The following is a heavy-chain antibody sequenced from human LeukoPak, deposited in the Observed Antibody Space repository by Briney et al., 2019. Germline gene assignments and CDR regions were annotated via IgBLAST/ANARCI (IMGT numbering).Heavy chain of an antibody. Sequence: SETLSLTCAVSNGSFNLYYWAWIRQTLGKGLEWIGEIDHSGDTNYNPSFQSRVTMSVDTSKKHLSLRLKSVTGADTAVYYCARGPPNGYSYGPFEYWDQGALVTVSS. J-gene: IGHJ4*02. D-gene: IGHD5-18*01. CDR3: ARGPPNGYSYGPFEY. V-gene: IGHV4-34*01. CDR2: IDHSGDT. CDR1: NGSFNLYY.